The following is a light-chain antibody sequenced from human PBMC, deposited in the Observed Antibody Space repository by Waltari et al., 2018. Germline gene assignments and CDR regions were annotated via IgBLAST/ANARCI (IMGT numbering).Light chain of an antibody. J-gene: IGLJ2*01. CDR2: GKN. Sequence: SSELTQDPAVSVALGQTVRITCQGASLRTSYASWYQQKSGQAPILVRFGKNKRPSWIPDRFSGYNSETTTSLTITGAQAEDEADYYCSSRDSSASHVLFAGGTKLTVL. V-gene: IGLV3-19*01. CDR1: SLRTSY. CDR3: SSRDSSASHVL.